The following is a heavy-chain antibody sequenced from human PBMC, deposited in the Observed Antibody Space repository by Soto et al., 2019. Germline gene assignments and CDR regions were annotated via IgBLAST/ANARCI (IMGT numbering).Heavy chain of an antibody. V-gene: IGHV4-59*01. Sequence: SETLCLTCTVSGGSISNYYWSWIRQPPGKRLEWIGYIYYSGSTNYNPSLKSRVTISVDTSKNQFSLNLSSVTAADTAVYYCARMSENVYYYGMDVWGQGTTVTVSS. CDR3: ARMSENVYYYGMDV. J-gene: IGHJ6*02. CDR2: IYYSGST. CDR1: GGSISNYY.